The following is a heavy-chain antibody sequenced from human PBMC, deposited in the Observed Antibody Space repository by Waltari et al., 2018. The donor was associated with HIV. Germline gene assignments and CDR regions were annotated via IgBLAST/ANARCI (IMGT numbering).Heavy chain of an antibody. Sequence: EVQLMESGGGLVTSGGPQRLACAASGSPFTHYWMSWVRQTPGKGLEWVAYIKDDGSEKYYMGSVKGRFTISRDNAKNSMFLQMNSLRAEDTAVYYCARIGTFPHNYAIDFWGQGTTVTVSS. CDR1: GSPFTHYW. D-gene: IGHD1-26*01. V-gene: IGHV3-7*01. CDR3: ARIGTFPHNYAIDF. J-gene: IGHJ6*02. CDR2: IKDDGSEK.